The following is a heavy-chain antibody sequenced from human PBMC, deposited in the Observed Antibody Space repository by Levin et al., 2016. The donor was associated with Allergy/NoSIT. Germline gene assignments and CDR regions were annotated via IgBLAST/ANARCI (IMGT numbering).Heavy chain of an antibody. D-gene: IGHD3-16*01. CDR2: ISVGSSVI. Sequence: GESLKISCAASGFAFSKYWMSWVRQAPGKGLEWVSYISVGSSVIRYADSVKGRFTISRDNAKSSLYLQMNGLRDEDAALYYCARDYMWGNDYWGLGTLVTVSS. CDR1: GFAFSKYW. V-gene: IGHV3-48*02. J-gene: IGHJ4*02. CDR3: ARDYMWGNDY.